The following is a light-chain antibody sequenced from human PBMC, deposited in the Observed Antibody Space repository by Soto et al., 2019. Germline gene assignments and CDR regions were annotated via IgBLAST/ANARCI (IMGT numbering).Light chain of an antibody. CDR2: VAS. CDR1: QSVSSSF. CDR3: QQYGSSSCT. Sequence: IVLHKSPGTVSWDRGESAAVSLSASQSVSSSFLAWYQQKPGQAPRLLIYVASSRATGIPDRFSGSGSGTDFTLTISRLEPEEFAGYYCQQYGSSSCTCGQGTKVDI. J-gene: IGKJ1*01. V-gene: IGKV3-20*01.